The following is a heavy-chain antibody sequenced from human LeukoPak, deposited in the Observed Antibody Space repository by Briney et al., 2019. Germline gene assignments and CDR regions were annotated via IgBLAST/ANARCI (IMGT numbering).Heavy chain of an antibody. CDR3: ARERDYYDSRDAFDI. CDR2: IYTSGST. J-gene: IGHJ3*02. Sequence: PSETLSLTCTVSGGSISSYYWSWIRQPAGKGLEWIGRIYTSGSTNYNPSLKSRVTMSVDTSKNQFSLKLSPVTAADTAVYYCARERDYYDSRDAFDIWGQGAMVTVSS. D-gene: IGHD3-22*01. V-gene: IGHV4-4*07. CDR1: GGSISSYY.